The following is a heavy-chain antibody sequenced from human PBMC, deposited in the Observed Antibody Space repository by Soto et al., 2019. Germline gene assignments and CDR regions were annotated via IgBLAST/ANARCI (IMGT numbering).Heavy chain of an antibody. D-gene: IGHD5-18*01. Sequence: QVQLQESGPGLVKPSETLSLTCTVSGGSINGYYWTWLRQSPTKGLEWIGYFHFSGATKYNPSLDSPLTTSADTSKNQISLTLSSVTAADTAIYHCARATAYTYGYHDFFDNCGQGTLASVSS. CDR3: ARATAYTYGYHDFFDN. CDR1: GGSINGYY. V-gene: IGHV4-59*01. J-gene: IGHJ4*01. CDR2: FHFSGAT.